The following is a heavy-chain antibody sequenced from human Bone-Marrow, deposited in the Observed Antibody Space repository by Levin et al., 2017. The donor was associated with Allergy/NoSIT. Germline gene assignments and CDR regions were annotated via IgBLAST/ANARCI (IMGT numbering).Heavy chain of an antibody. D-gene: IGHD3-10*02. J-gene: IGHJ4*02. V-gene: IGHV3-30*04. CDR1: GFTFSLYP. CDR3: ARDRAMLMIAYHFDS. Sequence: SCAVSGFTFSLYPMHWVRQAPGKGLEWVAVISYDGSNHYYADSVKGRFTISRDNSKNTLYLQMNSLTPEDTAVYYCARDRAMLMIAYHFDSWGQGALVTVSS. CDR2: ISYDGSNH.